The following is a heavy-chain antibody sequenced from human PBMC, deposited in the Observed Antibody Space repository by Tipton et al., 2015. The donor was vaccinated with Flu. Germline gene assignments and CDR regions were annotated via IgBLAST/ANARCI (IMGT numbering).Heavy chain of an antibody. Sequence: QLVQSGAEVKKPGASVKVSCKASGYTFTGYYMHWVRQAPGQGLEWMGWINPNSGGTNYAQKFQGWVAMTRDTSISTAYMELSSLRSEDTAVYYCARDRSPKVAGAAFDIWGQGTMVTVSS. CDR2: INPNSGGT. CDR3: ARDRSPKVAGAAFDI. J-gene: IGHJ3*02. V-gene: IGHV1-2*04. CDR1: GYTFTGYY. D-gene: IGHD6-19*01.